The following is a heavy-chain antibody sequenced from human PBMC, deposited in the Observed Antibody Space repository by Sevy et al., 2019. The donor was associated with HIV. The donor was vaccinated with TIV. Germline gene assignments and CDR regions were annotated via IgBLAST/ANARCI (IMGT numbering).Heavy chain of an antibody. CDR2: ISWNSDNI. D-gene: IGHD6-6*01. CDR1: GFTFDDYA. J-gene: IGHJ4*02. Sequence: GGSLRLSCAASGFTFDDYAMHWVRQAPGKGLEWVSGISWNSDNIDYADSVKGRFTISRDNAKNSLYLQMNSLRAEDTAFYLCAKDMPPYSSSAIFDYWGQGTLVTVSS. V-gene: IGHV3-9*01. CDR3: AKDMPPYSSSAIFDY.